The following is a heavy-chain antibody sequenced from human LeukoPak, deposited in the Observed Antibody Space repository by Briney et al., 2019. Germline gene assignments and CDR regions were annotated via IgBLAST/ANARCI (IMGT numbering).Heavy chain of an antibody. D-gene: IGHD3-22*01. CDR2: INPNSGGT. CDR3: AREVTYYYDSSGYYYADY. CDR1: GYTFTGYY. V-gene: IGHV1-2*06. J-gene: IGHJ4*02. Sequence: ASVKVSCKASGYTFTGYYMHWVRQAPGQGLEWMGRINPNSGGTNYAQKLQGRVTMTTDTSTSTAYMELRSLRSDDTAVYYCAREVTYYYDSSGYYYADYWGQGTLVTVSS.